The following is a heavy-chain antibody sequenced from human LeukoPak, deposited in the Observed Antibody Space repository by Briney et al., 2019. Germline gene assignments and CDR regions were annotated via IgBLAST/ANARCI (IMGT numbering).Heavy chain of an antibody. CDR3: ARPLSSYDAFDI. Sequence: SVKVSCKASGGTFSSYAISWVRQAPGQGLEWMGRIIPILGIANYAQKFQGRVTITADKSTSTAYMELSSLRSEDTAVYYCARPLSSYDAFDIWGQGTMVTVSS. CDR2: IIPILGIA. CDR1: GGTFSSYA. J-gene: IGHJ3*02. D-gene: IGHD2-2*01. V-gene: IGHV1-69*04.